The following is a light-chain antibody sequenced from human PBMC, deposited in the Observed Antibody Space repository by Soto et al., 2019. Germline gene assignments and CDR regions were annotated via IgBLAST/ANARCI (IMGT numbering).Light chain of an antibody. Sequence: QSALTQPASVSGSPGQSITISCTGTSSYVGSYNLVSWYQQHPGKAPKLMIYEGSKRPSGVSNRFSGSKSGNTASLTISGLQAEDEADYYCCSYAGSSTFGVVFGGRTKLTVL. CDR1: SSYVGSYNL. CDR2: EGS. J-gene: IGLJ2*01. CDR3: CSYAGSSTFGVV. V-gene: IGLV2-23*03.